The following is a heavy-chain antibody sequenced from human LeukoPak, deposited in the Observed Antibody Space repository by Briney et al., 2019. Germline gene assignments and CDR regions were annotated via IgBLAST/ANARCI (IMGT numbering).Heavy chain of an antibody. J-gene: IGHJ3*02. D-gene: IGHD6-19*01. CDR2: INHSGST. V-gene: IGHV4-34*01. Sequence: PSETLSLTCAVYGGSFSGYYWSWIRQPPGKGLEWIGEINHSGSTNYNPSLKSRVTISVDTSKNQFSLKLSSVTAADTAVYYCARGRRQWLVLNAFDIWGQGTMVTVSS. CDR3: ARGRRQWLVLNAFDI. CDR1: GGSFSGYY.